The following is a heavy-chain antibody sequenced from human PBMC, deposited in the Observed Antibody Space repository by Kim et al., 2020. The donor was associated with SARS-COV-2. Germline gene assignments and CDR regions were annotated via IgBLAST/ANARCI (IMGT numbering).Heavy chain of an antibody. Sequence: KFQGRVTITRDTSARTAYMELSSLRSEDTAVYYCARDQYYNSSGFSPFDYWGQGTLVTVSS. D-gene: IGHD3-22*01. V-gene: IGHV1-3*01. CDR3: ARDQYYNSSGFSPFDY. J-gene: IGHJ4*02.